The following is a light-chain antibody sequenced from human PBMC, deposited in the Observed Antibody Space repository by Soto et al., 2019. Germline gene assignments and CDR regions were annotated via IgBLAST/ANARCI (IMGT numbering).Light chain of an antibody. V-gene: IGLV2-8*01. J-gene: IGLJ1*01. CDR1: SSDVGGYNY. Sequence: QSALTQPPSASESPGQSVTISCTGTSSDVGGYNYVSWYQQHPGKAPKLMIYEAFKRPSGVPDRFSGSKSGNTAFLTISGLQAEDEADYYCCSYAGSGTDNYVFGSGTKVTVL. CDR2: EAF. CDR3: CSYAGSGTDNYV.